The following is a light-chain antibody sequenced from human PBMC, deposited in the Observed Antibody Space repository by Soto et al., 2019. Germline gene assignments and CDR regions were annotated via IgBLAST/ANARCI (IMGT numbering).Light chain of an antibody. CDR1: QTVRSSS. CDR3: QQYGSSPRT. J-gene: IGKJ1*01. Sequence: DIVLTQSPGTLSLSPGERATLSCRASQTVRSSSLAWYQQKPGQAPRLLIFGASTRAAGFPDRFSGSGSGTDFTLTISGLEPEDFAVYYCQQYGSSPRTFGQGTKVGI. V-gene: IGKV3-20*01. CDR2: GAS.